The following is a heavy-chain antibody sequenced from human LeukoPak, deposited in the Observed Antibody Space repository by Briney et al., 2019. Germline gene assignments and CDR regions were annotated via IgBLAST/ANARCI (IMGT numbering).Heavy chain of an antibody. Sequence: SETLSLTCTVSGASISSYYWSWIRQPPGKGLEWIGYIYYSGSTNYNPSLKTRVPISVDTSKNQFSLKLSSVTAAATAMYYCASGRRGWFDPWGQGTLVTVSS. J-gene: IGHJ5*02. CDR2: IYYSGST. CDR1: GASISSYY. V-gene: IGHV4-59*12. CDR3: ASGRRGWFDP.